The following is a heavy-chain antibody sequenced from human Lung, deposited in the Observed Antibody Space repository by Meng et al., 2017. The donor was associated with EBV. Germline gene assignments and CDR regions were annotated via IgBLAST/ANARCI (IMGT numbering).Heavy chain of an antibody. J-gene: IGHJ4*02. D-gene: IGHD1-26*01. CDR3: ARVEVGITSGDY. CDR1: GYTFTHHG. V-gene: IGHV1-18*01. CDR2: CSCYYGDT. Sequence: GVAVMKPGAKSRVSCKASGYTFTHHGISWIRQSPGQGLEWMGWCSCYYGDTNYAQKLQGRVTNTTITPTNTAYMDLRGLRSDDTAVYYCARVEVGITSGDYWGQGTLVTVSS.